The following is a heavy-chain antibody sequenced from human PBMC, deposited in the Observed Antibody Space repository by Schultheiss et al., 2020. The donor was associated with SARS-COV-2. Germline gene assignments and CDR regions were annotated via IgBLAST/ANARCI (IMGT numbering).Heavy chain of an antibody. CDR3: AKGDTAMALGN. Sequence: LSLTCTVSGYSISSGYYWGWIRQPPGKGLEWVSAISGSGGSTYYADSVKGRFTISRDNSKNTLYLQMNSLRAEDTAVYYCAKGDTAMALGNWGQGTLVTVSS. CDR2: ISGSGGST. V-gene: IGHV3-23*01. D-gene: IGHD5-18*01. CDR1: GYSISSGYY. J-gene: IGHJ4*02.